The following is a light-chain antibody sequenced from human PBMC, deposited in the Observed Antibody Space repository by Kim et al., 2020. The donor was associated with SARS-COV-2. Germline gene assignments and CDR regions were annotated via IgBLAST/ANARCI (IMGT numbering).Light chain of an antibody. J-gene: IGKJ4*01. Sequence: EIVLTQSPATLSLSPGERATLSCRASQSVSSYLAWYQQKPGQAPRHLIYDASNRATGIPARFSGSGSGTDFTLSISSLEPEDFAVYYSQQRSNWPPPTVGEETKVDIK. CDR3: QQRSNWPPPT. CDR1: QSVSSY. V-gene: IGKV3-11*01. CDR2: DAS.